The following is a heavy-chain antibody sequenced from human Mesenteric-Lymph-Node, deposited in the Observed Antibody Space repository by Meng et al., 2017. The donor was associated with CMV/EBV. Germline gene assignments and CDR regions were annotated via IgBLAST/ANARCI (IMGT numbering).Heavy chain of an antibody. J-gene: IGHJ4*02. CDR1: GGSVSSSSYY. D-gene: IGHD1-1*01. Sequence: SGGSVSSSSYYWTWIRQLPGKGLEWVGYVYHSGSTNYNPSLKSRVTISVDTSKNQFSLRLSSVTAADTAVYYCARALYNWNDRAFDYWGQGTLVTVSS. CDR2: VYHSGST. CDR3: ARALYNWNDRAFDY. V-gene: IGHV4-61*01.